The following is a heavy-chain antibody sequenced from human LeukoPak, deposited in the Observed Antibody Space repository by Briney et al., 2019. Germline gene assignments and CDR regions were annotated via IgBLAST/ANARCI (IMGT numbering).Heavy chain of an antibody. J-gene: IGHJ4*02. D-gene: IGHD3-10*01. CDR3: AKDRLLKDPRAFDY. Sequence: GGSLRLSCEVSGFTFSSYAMSWVRQAPGKGLEWVSSISASGDSTYYPDSVKGRFTISRDNSKNTLFMQMNSLRAEDTAVYYCAKDRLLKDPRAFDYWGQGTLVTVSS. CDR2: ISASGDST. V-gene: IGHV3-23*01. CDR1: GFTFSSYA.